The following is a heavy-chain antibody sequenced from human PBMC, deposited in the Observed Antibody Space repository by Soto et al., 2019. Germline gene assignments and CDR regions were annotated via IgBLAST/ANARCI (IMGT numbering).Heavy chain of an antibody. V-gene: IGHV4-39*01. CDR3: ARHAVAKTTPTYYFDY. CDR2: IYYSGST. D-gene: IGHD6-19*01. J-gene: IGHJ4*02. CDR1: GGSISSSSYY. Sequence: SETLSLTCTVSGGSISSSSYYWGWIRQPPGKGLEWIGSIYYSGSTYYNPSLKSRVTISVDTSKNQFSLKLSSVTAADTAVYYCARHAVAKTTPTYYFDYWGQGTLVTVSS.